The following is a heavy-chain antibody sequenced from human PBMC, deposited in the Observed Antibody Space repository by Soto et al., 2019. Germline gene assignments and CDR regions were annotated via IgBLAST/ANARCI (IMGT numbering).Heavy chain of an antibody. CDR3: AKHRGGGTVGWFDP. CDR1: GFTFSSYA. V-gene: IGHV3-23*01. D-gene: IGHD3-10*01. Sequence: EVQLLESGGGLVQPGGSLRLSCAASGFTFSSYAMSWVRPAPGKGLEWVSTISGSGGSTYYADSVKGRFTIARDNSKNALYLQMNSLRAEDTAVYYGAKHRGGGTVGWFDPWGQGTLVTVSS. CDR2: ISGSGGST. J-gene: IGHJ5*02.